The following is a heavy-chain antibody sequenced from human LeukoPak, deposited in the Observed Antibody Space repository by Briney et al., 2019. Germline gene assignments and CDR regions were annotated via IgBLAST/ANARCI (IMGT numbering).Heavy chain of an antibody. CDR1: GFTFSSYG. J-gene: IGHJ6*02. Sequence: GRSLRLSCAASGFTFSSYGMHWVRQAPGKWLEWVAVIWYDGSNKYYADSVKGRFTISRDNSKNTLYLQMNSLRAEDTAVYYCARLAYYYGMDVWGQGTTVTVSS. V-gene: IGHV3-33*01. CDR2: IWYDGSNK. CDR3: ARLAYYYGMDV.